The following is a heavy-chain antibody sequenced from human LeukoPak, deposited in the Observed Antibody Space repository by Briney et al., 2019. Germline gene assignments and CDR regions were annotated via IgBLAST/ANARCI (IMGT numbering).Heavy chain of an antibody. CDR2: INHSGST. CDR3: ARPRIAAAGTPRYFQH. V-gene: IGHV4-34*01. D-gene: IGHD6-13*01. J-gene: IGHJ1*01. Sequence: SETLSLTCTVSSGSVSSGTYYWSWIRQPPGKGLEWIGEINHSGSTNYNPSLKSRVTISVDTSKSQFSLKLSSVTAADTAVYYCARPRIAAAGTPRYFQHWGQGTLVTVSS. CDR1: SGSVSSGTYY.